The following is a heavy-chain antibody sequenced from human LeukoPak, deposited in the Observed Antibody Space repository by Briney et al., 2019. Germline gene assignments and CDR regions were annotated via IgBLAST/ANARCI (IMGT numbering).Heavy chain of an antibody. CDR3: AKDAHSPTIVVVPVTPDYYMDV. Sequence: GGSLRLSCAASGFTFSSYGMHWVRQAPGKGLEWVAVISYDGSNKYYADSVKGRFTISRDNSKNTLYLQMNSLRAEDTAVYYCAKDAHSPTIVVVPVTPDYYMDVWGKGTTVTVSS. CDR2: ISYDGSNK. D-gene: IGHD2-2*01. J-gene: IGHJ6*03. CDR1: GFTFSSYG. V-gene: IGHV3-30*18.